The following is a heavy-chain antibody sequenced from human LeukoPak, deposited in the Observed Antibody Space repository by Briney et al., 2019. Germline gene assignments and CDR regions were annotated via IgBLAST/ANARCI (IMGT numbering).Heavy chain of an antibody. J-gene: IGHJ4*02. V-gene: IGHV4-59*01. Sequence: SETLSLTCSVSVDSINSYYWTWIRQPPGKGLEWIGYFYDSGGTNYNPSLKSRVTISVDTSKNLLSLKLASVTAADTAVYYCARVRRTYFDYWGQGTLVTVSS. CDR3: ARVRRTYFDY. CDR1: VDSINSYY. CDR2: FYDSGGT.